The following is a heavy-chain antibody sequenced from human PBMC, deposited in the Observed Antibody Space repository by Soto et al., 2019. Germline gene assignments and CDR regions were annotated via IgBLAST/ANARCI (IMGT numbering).Heavy chain of an antibody. CDR2: IYYSGST. J-gene: IGHJ4*02. D-gene: IGHD3-3*01. Sequence: PSETLSLTCTVSGGSISSSSYYWGWIRQPPGKGLEWIGSIYYSGSTYYNPSLKSRVTISVDTSKNQFSLKLSSVTAADTAVYYCERKSGYYYLDYWGQGTLVTVSS. CDR1: GGSISSSSYY. CDR3: ERKSGYYYLDY. V-gene: IGHV4-39*01.